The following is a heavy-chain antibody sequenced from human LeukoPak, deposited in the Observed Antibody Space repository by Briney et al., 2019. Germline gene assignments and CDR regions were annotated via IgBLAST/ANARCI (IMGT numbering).Heavy chain of an antibody. J-gene: IGHJ4*02. V-gene: IGHV3-21*01. D-gene: IGHD6-19*01. CDR1: GFTFSDYT. CDR2: ISSSSTYI. CDR3: ARSSIAVTGTDY. Sequence: GGSLRLSCAASGFTFSDYTMNWVRQAPGKGLEWVSSISSSSTYIYYADSVKGRFTISRDNAKNSLYLQMNSLRAEDTAVYYCARSSIAVTGTDYWGQGTQVTVSS.